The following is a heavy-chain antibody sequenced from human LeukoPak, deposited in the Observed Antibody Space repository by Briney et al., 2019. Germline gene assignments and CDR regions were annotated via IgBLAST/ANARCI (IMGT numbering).Heavy chain of an antibody. J-gene: IGHJ3*02. CDR3: AKDSLVVVVIDDAFDI. Sequence: LSGGSLRLSCAASGFTFSSYAMSWVRQAPGRGLEWVSAISGSGGSTYYADSVKGRFTISRDNSKNTLYLQMNSLRAEDTAVYYCAKDSLVVVVIDDAFDIWGQGTMVTVSS. V-gene: IGHV3-23*01. CDR1: GFTFSSYA. CDR2: ISGSGGST. D-gene: IGHD3-22*01.